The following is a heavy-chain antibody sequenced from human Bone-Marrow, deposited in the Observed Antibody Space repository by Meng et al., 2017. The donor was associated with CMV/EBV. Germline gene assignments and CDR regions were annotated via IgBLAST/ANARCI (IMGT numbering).Heavy chain of an antibody. V-gene: IGHV3-7*01. D-gene: IGHD3-3*01. J-gene: IGHJ4*02. CDR2: IKPDGNEK. Sequence: GEFLKISCAASGFSFSSHSMTWVRQAPGKGLEWVANIKPDGNEKSYVDSVKGRFTISRDNAKTSLYLQMNSLRGEDTAVYFCARMGLRFLEWSDWGQGTPVTVSS. CDR1: GFSFSSHS. CDR3: ARMGLRFLEWSD.